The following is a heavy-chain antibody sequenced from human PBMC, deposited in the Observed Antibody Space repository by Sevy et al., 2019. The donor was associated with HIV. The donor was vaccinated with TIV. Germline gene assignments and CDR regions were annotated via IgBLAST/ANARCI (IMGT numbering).Heavy chain of an antibody. CDR1: GFTFSNAW. V-gene: IGHV3-15*01. Sequence: GGSLRLSCAASGFTFSNAWMSWVRQAPGKGLEWVGRIKSKTDGGTTDYAAPVKGRFTISRDDSKNTLYLQMNSLKTEDTAVYYCTTDSSGYYYGDAFDIWGQGTMVTASS. D-gene: IGHD3-22*01. CDR3: TTDSSGYYYGDAFDI. J-gene: IGHJ3*02. CDR2: IKSKTDGGTT.